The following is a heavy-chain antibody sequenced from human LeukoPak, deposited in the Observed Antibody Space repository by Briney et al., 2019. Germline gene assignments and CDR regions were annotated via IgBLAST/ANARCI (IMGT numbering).Heavy chain of an antibody. D-gene: IGHD2-2*01. J-gene: IGHJ4*02. CDR2: ISSSGSTI. V-gene: IGHV3-48*03. Sequence: GGSLRLSCAASGFTFSNYEMNWVRQAPGKGLEWVSYISSSGSTIYYADSVKGRFTISRDNAKNSLYLQMNSLRAEDTAVYYCARGVGCSSTRCYGYFDYWGQGTLVTVSS. CDR3: ARGVGCSSTRCYGYFDY. CDR1: GFTFSNYE.